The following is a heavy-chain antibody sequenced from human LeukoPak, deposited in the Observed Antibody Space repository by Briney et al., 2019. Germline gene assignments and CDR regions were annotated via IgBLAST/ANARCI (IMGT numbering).Heavy chain of an antibody. CDR1: GFTFNNFS. V-gene: IGHV3-48*04. Sequence: GGSLRLSCAASGFTFNNFSMNWVRQAPGKGLEWISYISPSSRTIYYADSVKGRFTISRDSAKSSLYLQMNSLRAEDTAVYYCASFPRRFSAWCVWGKGTTVTVSS. J-gene: IGHJ6*04. D-gene: IGHD2-8*02. CDR3: ASFPRRFSAWCV. CDR2: ISPSSRTI.